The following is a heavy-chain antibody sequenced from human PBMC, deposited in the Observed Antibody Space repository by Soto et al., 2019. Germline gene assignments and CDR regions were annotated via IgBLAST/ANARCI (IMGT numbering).Heavy chain of an antibody. Sequence: QITLKESGPTLVKPTQTLALTCTFSGFSLDTSGMSVAWIRQPPGKALEWLGLIYWDDDKRYSPSLKSRLIITKDTSKTQVVLTMTNMDPVDTATYYCARPRGYDFDYWGQGTLVTVSS. CDR3: ARPRGYDFDY. CDR1: GFSLDTSGMS. CDR2: IYWDDDK. J-gene: IGHJ4*02. V-gene: IGHV2-5*02. D-gene: IGHD2-15*01.